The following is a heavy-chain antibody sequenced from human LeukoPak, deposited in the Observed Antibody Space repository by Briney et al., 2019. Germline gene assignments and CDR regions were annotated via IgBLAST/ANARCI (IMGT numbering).Heavy chain of an antibody. J-gene: IGHJ4*02. CDR2: INPNSGGT. CDR3: AKERARLWFGELNNVYDY. CDR1: GYTFTGYY. D-gene: IGHD3-10*01. V-gene: IGHV1-2*02. Sequence: GASVKVSCKASGYTFTGYYMHWVRQAPGQGLEWMGWINPNSGGTNYAQKFQGRVTMTRDTSISTAYMELSRLRSDDTAVYYCAKERARLWFGELNNVYDYWGQGTLVTVSS.